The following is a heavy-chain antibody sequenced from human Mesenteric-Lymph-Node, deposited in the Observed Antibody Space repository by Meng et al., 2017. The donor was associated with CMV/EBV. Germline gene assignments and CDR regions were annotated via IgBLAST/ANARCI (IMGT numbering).Heavy chain of an antibody. J-gene: IGHJ5*02. CDR2: INPNSGVS. CDR3: ARDNVNPEGFDP. V-gene: IGHV1-2*06. D-gene: IGHD2/OR15-2a*01. Sequence: QVQLGQTRAEVGKAGGSLLVSCKASGYTFTDFYIHWVRQAPGQGLEWMGRINPNSGVSNSAQNFQGRVTMTRDTSISTAYMELGRLTSDDTAVYYCARDNVNPEGFDPWGQGTLVTVSS. CDR1: GYTFTDFY.